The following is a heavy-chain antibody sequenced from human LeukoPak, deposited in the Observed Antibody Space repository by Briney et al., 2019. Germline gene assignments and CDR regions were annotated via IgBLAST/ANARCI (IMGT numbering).Heavy chain of an antibody. CDR1: GFTFSSYS. Sequence: GGSLRLSCAASGFTFSSYSMNWVRQAPGKGLEWVSSISTSSSYINYADSVKGRFTTSRDNAKKSLYLQMNSLRAEDTAVYYCARDLRGVMFDYWGQGTLVTVSS. D-gene: IGHD3-10*01. J-gene: IGHJ4*02. V-gene: IGHV3-21*01. CDR2: ISTSSSYI. CDR3: ARDLRGVMFDY.